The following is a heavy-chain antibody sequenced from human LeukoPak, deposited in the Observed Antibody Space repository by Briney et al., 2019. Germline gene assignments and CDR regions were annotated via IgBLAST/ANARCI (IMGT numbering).Heavy chain of an antibody. V-gene: IGHV3-9*01. D-gene: IGHD3-22*01. CDR2: ISWNSGSI. J-gene: IGHJ4*02. CDR1: GFTFDDYA. Sequence: PGRSLRLSCAASGFTFDDYAMHWVRQAPGKGLEWVSGISWNSGSIGYADSVKDRFTISRDNAKNSLYLQMNSLRAEDTALYYCAKDRYYYDSSGYYSYWGQGTLVTVSS. CDR3: AKDRYYYDSSGYYSY.